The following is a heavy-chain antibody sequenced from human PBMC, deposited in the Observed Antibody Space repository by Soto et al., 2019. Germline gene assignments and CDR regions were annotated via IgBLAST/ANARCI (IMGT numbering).Heavy chain of an antibody. J-gene: IGHJ6*02. Sequence: SDTLSLTCTVSGGSISSGGYYWSWIRQHPGKGLEWIGYIYYSGSTHYNPSLKSRVTISVDTSKNQLSLKLSSVTAADTAKYYCASIDYGDHKRYYYHGMDVWGQGTTVTVSS. CDR2: IYYSGST. CDR1: GGSISSGGYY. D-gene: IGHD4-17*01. V-gene: IGHV4-31*03. CDR3: ASIDYGDHKRYYYHGMDV.